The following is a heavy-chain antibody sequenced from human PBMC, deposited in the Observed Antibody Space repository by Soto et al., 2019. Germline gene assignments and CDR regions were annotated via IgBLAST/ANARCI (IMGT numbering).Heavy chain of an antibody. Sequence: QITLKESGPTLVKPTQTLTLTCTFSGFSLTTSGMGVGWIRQPPGKALEWLALIYWDDDKRYSPSLESRLTITKDTSKNQVVLTMTNMDPVDTATYYCSHLWGAYCSGASCTYGMDVWGQGTTVTVSS. J-gene: IGHJ6*02. CDR1: GFSLTTSGMG. CDR2: IYWDDDK. V-gene: IGHV2-5*02. CDR3: SHLWGAYCSGASCTYGMDV. D-gene: IGHD2-15*01.